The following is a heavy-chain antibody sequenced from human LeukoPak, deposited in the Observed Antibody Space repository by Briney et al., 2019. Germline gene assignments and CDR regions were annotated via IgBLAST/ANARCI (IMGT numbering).Heavy chain of an antibody. V-gene: IGHV1-46*01. J-gene: IGHJ6*03. CDR2: INPSGGFT. CDR3: ARAPGLRWSMDV. CDR1: GYSFSTHW. Sequence: ASVTVSCKASGYSFSTHWMHWVRQAPGQGLEWMGIINPSGGFTSYAQKLQGRVTVTRDMSTSTVYMELSNLRSEDTAVYYCARAPGLRWSMDVWGKGTTVTVSS. D-gene: IGHD4-23*01.